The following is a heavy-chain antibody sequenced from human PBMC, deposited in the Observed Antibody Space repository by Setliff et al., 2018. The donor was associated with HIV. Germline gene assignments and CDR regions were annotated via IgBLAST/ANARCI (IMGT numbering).Heavy chain of an antibody. CDR2: IKEDGSET. J-gene: IGHJ4*02. Sequence: HPGGSLRLSCATSGFTFSNFWMTWVRQAPGKGLEWVANIKEDGSETFYVDSVKGRFTMSRDNAKKLVYLEMNSLKVEDTAVYYCARDATRGGDFDFWGQGTQVTVSS. CDR1: GFTFSNFW. CDR3: ARDATRGGDFDF. V-gene: IGHV3-7*01. D-gene: IGHD1-26*01.